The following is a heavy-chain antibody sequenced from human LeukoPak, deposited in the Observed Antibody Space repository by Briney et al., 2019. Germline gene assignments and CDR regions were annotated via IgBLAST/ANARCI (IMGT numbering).Heavy chain of an antibody. D-gene: IGHD6-19*01. Sequence: GGSLRLSCAASGFTFSSYWMSWVRQAPGKGLEWVANIKQDGSEKYYVDSVKGRFTISRDNAKNSLYLQMNSPRAEDTAVYYCASEPGVAGTGHFDYWGQGTLVTVSS. J-gene: IGHJ4*02. CDR1: GFTFSSYW. CDR3: ASEPGVAGTGHFDY. V-gene: IGHV3-7*01. CDR2: IKQDGSEK.